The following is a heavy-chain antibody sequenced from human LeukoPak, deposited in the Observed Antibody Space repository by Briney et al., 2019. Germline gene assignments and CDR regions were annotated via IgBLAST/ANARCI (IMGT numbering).Heavy chain of an antibody. V-gene: IGHV3-23*01. J-gene: IGHJ5*02. D-gene: IGHD2-15*01. CDR2: ISASGGVT. CDR1: GLTFSRYA. Sequence: GGSLRLSCAASGLTFSRYAMGWVRQTPGQGLEWVSIISASGGVTQDAASVKGRFTISRDNSKNTLYLQMNSLRAEDTAVYYCAKVAVVVAATIWFDPWGQGTLVTVSS. CDR3: AKVAVVVAATIWFDP.